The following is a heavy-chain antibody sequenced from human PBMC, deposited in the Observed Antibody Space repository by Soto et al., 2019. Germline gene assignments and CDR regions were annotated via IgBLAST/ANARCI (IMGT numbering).Heavy chain of an antibody. CDR1: GFTFSDYY. CDR2: ISSSGSTI. J-gene: IGHJ6*02. D-gene: IGHD6-6*01. CDR3: ARDGVYSSSGYYYGMDV. Sequence: GGSLRLSCAASGFTFSDYYMSWIRQAPGKGLEWVSYISSSGSTIYYADSVKGRFTISRDNAKNSLCLQMNSLRAEDTAVYYCARDGVYSSSGYYYGMDVWGQGTTVTVSS. V-gene: IGHV3-11*01.